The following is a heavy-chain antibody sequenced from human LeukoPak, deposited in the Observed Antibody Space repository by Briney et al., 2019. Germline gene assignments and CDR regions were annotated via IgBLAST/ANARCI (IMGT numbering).Heavy chain of an antibody. CDR3: SRENGAFSPFGY. D-gene: IGHD2-8*01. CDR2: ISLTGLT. V-gene: IGHV4-4*02. J-gene: IGHJ4*02. CDR1: GGSISNTNW. Sequence: KPSETLSLTCAVSGGSISNTNWWSGVRQPPGQGLEWIGEISLTGLTHYNPSLESRVTVSLDKSKNQLSLNLTSVTAADTAVYYCSRENGAFSPFGYWGQGTLVTVLS.